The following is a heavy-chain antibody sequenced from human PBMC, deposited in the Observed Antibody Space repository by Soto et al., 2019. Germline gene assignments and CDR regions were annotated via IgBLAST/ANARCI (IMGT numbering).Heavy chain of an antibody. Sequence: SLRLSCAASGFTFDDYAMHWVRQAPGKGLEWVSGISWNSGSIGYADSVKGRFTISRDNAKNSLYLQMNSLRAEDTALYYCAKGGPMTTVTTYYYYYYMDVWGKGTTVTVSS. D-gene: IGHD4-17*01. V-gene: IGHV3-9*01. CDR2: ISWNSGSI. J-gene: IGHJ6*03. CDR1: GFTFDDYA. CDR3: AKGGPMTTVTTYYYYYYMDV.